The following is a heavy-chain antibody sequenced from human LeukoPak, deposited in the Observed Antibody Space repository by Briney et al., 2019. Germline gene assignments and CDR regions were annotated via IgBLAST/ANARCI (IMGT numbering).Heavy chain of an antibody. D-gene: IGHD3-22*01. J-gene: IGHJ4*02. V-gene: IGHV4-38-2*01. CDR1: GYSISSGYY. Sequence: PSETLSLTCAVSGYSISSGYYWGWIRQPPGKGLEWIGSIYHSGSTYYNPSLKSRVSISVDTSKNQFSLKLSSVTAADTAVYCCARLGNYYDSSGFDYWGQGTLVTVPS. CDR3: ARLGNYYDSSGFDY. CDR2: IYHSGST.